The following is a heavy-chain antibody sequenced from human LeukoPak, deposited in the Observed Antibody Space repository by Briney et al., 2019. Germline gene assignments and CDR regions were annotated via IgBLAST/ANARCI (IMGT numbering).Heavy chain of an antibody. J-gene: IGHJ4*02. CDR1: GFTFTSYS. V-gene: IGHV3-21*04. Sequence: GGSLRLSCAASGFTFTSYSMNWVRQAPGKGLEWVSSISSSSTYIDYADSVKGRFTISRDNSKNTLYLQMNSLRAEDTAVYYCAKDHDETTGDLDYWGQGTLVTVSS. CDR3: AKDHDETTGDLDY. D-gene: IGHD7-27*01. CDR2: ISSSSTYI.